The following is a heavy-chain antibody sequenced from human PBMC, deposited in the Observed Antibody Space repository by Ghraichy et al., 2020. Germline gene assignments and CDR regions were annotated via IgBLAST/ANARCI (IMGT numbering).Heavy chain of an antibody. D-gene: IGHD5-24*01. V-gene: IGHV4-59*01. Sequence: SETLSLTCTVSGGSISSYYWSWIRQPPGKGLEWIGYIYYSGSTNYNPSLKSRVTISVDTSKNQFSLKLSSVTAADTAVYYCARGGDGYNWDYWGQGTLVTVSS. CDR3: ARGGDGYNWDY. CDR2: IYYSGST. J-gene: IGHJ4*02. CDR1: GGSISSYY.